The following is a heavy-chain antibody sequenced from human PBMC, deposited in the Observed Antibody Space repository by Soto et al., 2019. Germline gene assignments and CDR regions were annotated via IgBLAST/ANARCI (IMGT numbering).Heavy chain of an antibody. CDR3: ARLSGCGGGSCYLPDY. CDR1: GYTFTSCG. CDR2: ISAYNGNT. D-gene: IGHD6-19*01. Sequence: QVPLVQSGAEVKKPGASVKVSCKASGYTFTSCGIGWVRQAPGQGLEWMGWISAYNGNTIYAQEFQGRVAMTTDTSTSTAYMELGILRSDDTAMYYCARLSGCGGGSCYLPDYWGQGTLVTVSS. J-gene: IGHJ4*02. V-gene: IGHV1-18*01.